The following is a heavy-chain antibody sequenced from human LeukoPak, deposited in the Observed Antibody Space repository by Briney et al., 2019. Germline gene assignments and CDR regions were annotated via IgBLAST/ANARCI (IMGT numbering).Heavy chain of an antibody. CDR1: GFTFTSYE. D-gene: IGHD4-17*01. CDR3: ARPRYYGGMDV. Sequence: GGSLRLSCAASGFTFTSYEMNWVRQAPGKRLEWVSYISSSGTTIYYADSLKGRFTISRDNAKNSLYLQMNSLRAEDTAVYYCARPRYYGGMDVWGKGTTVTVSS. CDR2: ISSSGTTI. V-gene: IGHV3-48*03. J-gene: IGHJ6*03.